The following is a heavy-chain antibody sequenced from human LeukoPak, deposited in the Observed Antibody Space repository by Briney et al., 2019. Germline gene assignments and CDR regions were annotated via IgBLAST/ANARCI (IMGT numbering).Heavy chain of an antibody. CDR1: GYTFTSYG. CDR2: ISAYNGNT. J-gene: IGHJ6*02. V-gene: IGHV1-18*01. CDR3: AREYSWWDMAYYGMDV. D-gene: IGHD6-13*01. Sequence: ASVKVSCKASGYTFTSYGISWVRQAPGQGLEWMGWISAYNGNTNYAQKLQGRVTMTTDTSTSTAYMELRSLRSDDTAVYYCAREYSWWDMAYYGMDVWGQGTTVTVS.